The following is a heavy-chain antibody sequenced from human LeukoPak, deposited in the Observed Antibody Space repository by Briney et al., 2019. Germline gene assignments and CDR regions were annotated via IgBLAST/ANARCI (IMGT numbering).Heavy chain of an antibody. V-gene: IGHV3-9*01. CDR2: ISWNSGSI. D-gene: IGHD2-2*01. CDR3: AKDIGGGGAIGY. CDR1: GFTFDDYA. Sequence: GRSLRLSCAPSGFTFDDYAMHWVRQAPGKGLEWVSGISWNSGSIGYADSVKGRFTISRDNAKNSLYLQMNSLRAEDTALYYCAKDIGGGGAIGYWGQGTLVTVSS. J-gene: IGHJ4*02.